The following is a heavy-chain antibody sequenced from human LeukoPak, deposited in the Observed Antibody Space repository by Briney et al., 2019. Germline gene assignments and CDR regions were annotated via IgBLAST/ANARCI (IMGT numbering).Heavy chain of an antibody. CDR2: VNSDGSST. J-gene: IGHJ4*02. Sequence: GGSLRLSCAASGFTFSSYWMHWVRHAPGKGLVWVSRVNSDGSSTFYADSVKGRFTISRDNAKNMLYLQMNSLRAEDTAVYYCARGEPKRFGELFDYWGQGTLVTVSS. CDR1: GFTFSSYW. D-gene: IGHD3-10*01. CDR3: ARGEPKRFGELFDY. V-gene: IGHV3-74*01.